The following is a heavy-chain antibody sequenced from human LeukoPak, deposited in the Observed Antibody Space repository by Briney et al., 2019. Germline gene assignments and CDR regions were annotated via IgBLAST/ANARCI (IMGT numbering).Heavy chain of an antibody. CDR1: EFTFSNYA. Sequence: TGGSLRLSCAASEFTFSNYAMNWVRQAPGKGLEWVSAISGSSVYIYYADSVKGRFTISRDNSKNTLYLQMNSLRAEDTAVYYCAKDLDVVPAAIFVYWGQGTLVTVSS. J-gene: IGHJ4*02. D-gene: IGHD2-2*01. V-gene: IGHV3-23*01. CDR3: AKDLDVVPAAIFVY. CDR2: ISGSSVYI.